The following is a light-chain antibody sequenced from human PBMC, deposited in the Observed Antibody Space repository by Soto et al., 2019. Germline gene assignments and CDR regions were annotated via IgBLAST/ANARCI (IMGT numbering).Light chain of an antibody. CDR3: CSYAGSDTFV. CDR2: EVS. V-gene: IGLV2-23*02. CDR1: SSDVGNYNR. J-gene: IGLJ1*01. Sequence: QSALTQPASVSGSPGQSITISCTGTSSDVGNYNRVSWYQLHPGKAPKLMIYEVSKRPSGVSNRFSGSKSGNTASLTISGLQAEDEADYYCCSYAGSDTFVFGTGTKVTAL.